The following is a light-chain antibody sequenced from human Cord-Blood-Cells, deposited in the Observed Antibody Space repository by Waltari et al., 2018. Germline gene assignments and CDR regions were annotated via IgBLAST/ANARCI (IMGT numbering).Light chain of an antibody. CDR1: QSVSSN. V-gene: IGKV3-15*01. Sequence: EIVMTQSPATLSVSPGERATLSCRASQSVSSNLAWYQQKPGQAPRLLIYGASTRATGIPARFSGSGSGTEFNLTISSLQSEDLAVYYCQQYNNWPPLTLGGGTKVEIK. CDR2: GAS. J-gene: IGKJ4*01. CDR3: QQYNNWPPLT.